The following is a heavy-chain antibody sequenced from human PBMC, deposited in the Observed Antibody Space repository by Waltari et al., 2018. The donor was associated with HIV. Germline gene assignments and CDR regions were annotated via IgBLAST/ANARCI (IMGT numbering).Heavy chain of an antibody. Sequence: EVQLVESGGGLVLPGESLRLSCVASGFTLSGDWLNWVRQVPGKRLVWVSRINLDVNTTLYADAVKCRFTISRDDAKNTLYLQMNNLRADDTAIYYCVTSAPFNYWGQGTLVTVSS. CDR1: GFTLSGDW. CDR2: INLDVNTT. J-gene: IGHJ4*02. D-gene: IGHD3-10*01. V-gene: IGHV3-74*01. CDR3: VTSAPFNY.